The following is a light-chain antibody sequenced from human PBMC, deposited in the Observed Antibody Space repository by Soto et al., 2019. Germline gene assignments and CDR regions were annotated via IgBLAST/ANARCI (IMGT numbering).Light chain of an antibody. Sequence: QPVLTQSSSASASLGSSVKLTCTLSSGHSSYVIARQQEQPGMAPRYLMKLEGSGSYNKGSGVPDRFSCSSSAADRYLTISNLQFEDEADYYCETWDSNTRVFGGGTKLTVL. CDR3: ETWDSNTRV. CDR1: SGHSSYV. J-gene: IGLJ2*01. CDR2: LEGSGSY. V-gene: IGLV4-60*02.